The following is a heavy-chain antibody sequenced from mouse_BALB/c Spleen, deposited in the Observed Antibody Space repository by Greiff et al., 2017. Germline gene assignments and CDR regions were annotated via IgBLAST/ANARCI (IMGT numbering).Heavy chain of an antibody. D-gene: IGHD1-1*01. CDR3: ARHSPNYYGSSYYFDY. J-gene: IGHJ2*01. CDR2: ISSGGGST. Sequence: EVKLVESGGGLVKPGGSLKLSCAASGFAFSSYDMSWVRQTPEKRLEWVAYISSGGGSTYYPDTVKGRFTISRDNAKNTLYLQMSSLKSEDTAMYYCARHSPNYYGSSYYFDYWGQGTTRTGSS. CDR1: GFAFSSYD. V-gene: IGHV5-12-1*01.